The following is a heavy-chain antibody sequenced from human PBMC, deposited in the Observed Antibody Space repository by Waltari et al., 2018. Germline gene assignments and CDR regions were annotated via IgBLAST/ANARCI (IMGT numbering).Heavy chain of an antibody. CDR2: IDWDDDK. Sequence: QVTLRESGPALVKPTQTLTLTCTFSGFSLSTSGMCVSWIRQPPGKALEWLARIDWDDDKYYSTSLKTRLTISKDTSKNQVVITMTNMDPVDTATYYCARSPNSSGYYPYYFDYWGQGTLVTVSS. CDR3: ARSPNSSGYYPYYFDY. J-gene: IGHJ4*02. CDR1: GFSLSTSGMC. D-gene: IGHD3-22*01. V-gene: IGHV2-70*15.